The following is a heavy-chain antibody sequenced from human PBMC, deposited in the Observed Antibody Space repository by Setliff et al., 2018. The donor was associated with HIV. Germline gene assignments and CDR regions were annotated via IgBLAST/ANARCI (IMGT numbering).Heavy chain of an antibody. CDR1: GGSFSGYY. CDR3: ARLNISIAVDY. CDR2: INHSGST. V-gene: IGHV4-34*01. J-gene: IGHJ4*02. Sequence: PSETLSLTCAVYGGSFSGYYWSWIRQPPGKGLEWIGEINHSGSTNYNPSLKSRVTISVDTSKNQFSLKLSSVTAADTAVYYCARLNISIAVDYWGQGTLGTVSS. D-gene: IGHD6-19*01.